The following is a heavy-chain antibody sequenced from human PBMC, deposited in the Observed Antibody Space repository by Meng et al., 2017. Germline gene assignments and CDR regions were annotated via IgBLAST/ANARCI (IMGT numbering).Heavy chain of an antibody. CDR3: ASGYSYGHGSRAFDI. J-gene: IGHJ3*02. CDR1: GYSFTSYW. D-gene: IGHD5-18*01. CDR2: IYPGDSDT. Sequence: GESLKISCKGSGYSFTSYWIGWVRQMPGKGLEWMGIIYPGDSDTRYSPSVQGQVTISADKSISTAYLQRSSRKASDTAMYYCASGYSYGHGSRAFDIWGQGTMVTVSS. V-gene: IGHV5-51*01.